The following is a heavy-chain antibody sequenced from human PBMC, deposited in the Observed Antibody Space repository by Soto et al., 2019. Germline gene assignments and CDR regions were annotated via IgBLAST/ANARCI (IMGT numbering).Heavy chain of an antibody. Sequence: GGSLRLSCAASGFTFSSYAMSWVRQAPGKGLEWVSAISGSGGSTYYADSVKGRFTISRDNSKNTLYLQMNSLRAEDTAVYYCAKDQRAYCGGDCPYYFDYWGQGTLVTVSS. D-gene: IGHD2-21*01. CDR3: AKDQRAYCGGDCPYYFDY. V-gene: IGHV3-23*01. CDR1: GFTFSSYA. CDR2: ISGSGGST. J-gene: IGHJ4*02.